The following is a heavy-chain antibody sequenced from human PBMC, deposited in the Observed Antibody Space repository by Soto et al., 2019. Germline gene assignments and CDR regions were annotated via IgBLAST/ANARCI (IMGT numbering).Heavy chain of an antibody. Sequence: QVQLVQSGAEVKKPGSSVKVSCKASGGTFSSYAISWVRQAPGQGLECMGGIIPIFGTANYAQKFQGRVTITADESTSTAYMELSSLRSEDTAVYYCARKEGRLTGNTALYYYGMDVWGQGTTVTVSS. CDR1: GGTFSSYA. J-gene: IGHJ6*02. V-gene: IGHV1-69*01. D-gene: IGHD1-7*01. CDR3: ARKEGRLTGNTALYYYGMDV. CDR2: IIPIFGTA.